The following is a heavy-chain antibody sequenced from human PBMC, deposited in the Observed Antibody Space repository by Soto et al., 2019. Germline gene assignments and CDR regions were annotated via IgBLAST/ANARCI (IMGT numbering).Heavy chain of an antibody. D-gene: IGHD5-12*01. J-gene: IGHJ1*01. CDR1: GFTVSSNY. V-gene: IGHV3-53*01. Sequence: EVQLVESGGGLIQPGGSLRLSCAASGFTVSSNYMSWVRQAPGKGLEWVSVIYSGGSTYYADSVKGRFTISRDNSENTLYLQRNSLRAEDMAVYYCARDRVESGYPEYFQNWGKGTLVTVSS. CDR2: IYSGGST. CDR3: ARDRVESGYPEYFQN.